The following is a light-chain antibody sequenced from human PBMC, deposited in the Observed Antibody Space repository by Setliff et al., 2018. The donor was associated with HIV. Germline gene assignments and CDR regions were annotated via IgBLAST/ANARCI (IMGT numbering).Light chain of an antibody. Sequence: QSVLTQPASVSGSPGQSITISCTGTSSDVAVSNSVSWYQQHPGRVPKLLLYEVSNRPSGVSNRFSGSKSANTASLTISGLQAEDEADYFCASYTSVNTYVFGPGTKVTVL. CDR2: EVS. CDR1: SSDVAVSNS. J-gene: IGLJ1*01. CDR3: ASYTSVNTYV. V-gene: IGLV2-14*01.